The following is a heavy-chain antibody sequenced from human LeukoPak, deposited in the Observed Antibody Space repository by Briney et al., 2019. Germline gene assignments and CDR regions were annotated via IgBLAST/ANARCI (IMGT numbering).Heavy chain of an antibody. CDR3: ASSGTGYSSSWQPYGY. CDR1: GYTFTSYY. V-gene: IGHV1-46*01. CDR2: INPSGGST. Sequence: ASVEVSCKASGYTFTSYYMHWVRQAPGQGLEWMGIINPSGGSTSYAQKFQGRVTMTRDMSTSTVYVELSSLRSEDTAVYYCASSGTGYSSSWQPYGYWGQGTLVTVSS. D-gene: IGHD6-13*01. J-gene: IGHJ4*02.